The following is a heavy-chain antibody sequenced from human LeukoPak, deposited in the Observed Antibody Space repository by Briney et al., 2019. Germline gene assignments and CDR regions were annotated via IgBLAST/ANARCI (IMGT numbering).Heavy chain of an antibody. Sequence: PSETLSLTCTVSGCSISSSSYYWGWIRQPPGKGLEWIGEINHSGSTNYNPSLKSRVTISVDTSKNQFSLKLSSVTAADTAVYYCARRSSGYSRWGQGTLVTVSS. CDR3: ARRSSGYSR. CDR2: INHSGST. CDR1: GCSISSSSYY. J-gene: IGHJ4*02. V-gene: IGHV4-39*07. D-gene: IGHD3-22*01.